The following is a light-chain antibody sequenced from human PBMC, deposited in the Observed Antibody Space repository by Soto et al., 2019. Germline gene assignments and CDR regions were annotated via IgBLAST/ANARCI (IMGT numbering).Light chain of an antibody. V-gene: IGKV3-20*01. Sequence: EIVLTQSPGTLSLSPGERATLSCRASQSVSSSYLAWYQQKPGQAPRLLIYGASSRATGTPDRFSGSGSGTDFTQTISRVEPEDSAVYCCQQSGSSPNTFGQGTKVVIK. J-gene: IGKJ1*01. CDR3: QQSGSSPNT. CDR1: QSVSSSY. CDR2: GAS.